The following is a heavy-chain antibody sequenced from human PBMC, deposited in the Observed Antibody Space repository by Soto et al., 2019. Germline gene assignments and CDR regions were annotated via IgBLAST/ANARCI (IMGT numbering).Heavy chain of an antibody. J-gene: IGHJ4*02. V-gene: IGHV3-48*03. CDR1: GFIFRSYE. Sequence: EVHLVESGGGLVQPGGSLRLSCTAAGFIFRSYEMNWVRQAPGKGLEWISYISSTGNTMYYADSVKGRFIISRDNAKKSLFLQMDSLRGEDTAVYFCARGLGEAYFDYWGQGTLVTVSP. CDR3: ARGLGEAYFDY. CDR2: ISSTGNTM. D-gene: IGHD3-16*01.